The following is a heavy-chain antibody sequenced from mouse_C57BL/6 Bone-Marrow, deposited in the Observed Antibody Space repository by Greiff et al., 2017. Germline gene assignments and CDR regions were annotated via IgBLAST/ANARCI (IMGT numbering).Heavy chain of an antibody. V-gene: IGHV1-61*01. D-gene: IGHD2-4*01. CDR1: GYTFTSYW. J-gene: IGHJ2*01. CDR2: IYPSDSET. CDR3: ARESDYGFDY. Sequence: QVQLKQPGAELVRPGSSVKLSCKASGYTFTSYWMDWVKQRPGQGLEWIGNIYPSDSETHYNQKFKDKATLTVDKSSSTAYMQLSSLTSEDSAVYYCARESDYGFDYWGQGTTLTVSS.